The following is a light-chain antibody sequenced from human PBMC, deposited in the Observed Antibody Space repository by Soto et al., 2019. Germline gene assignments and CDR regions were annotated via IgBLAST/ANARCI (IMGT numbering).Light chain of an antibody. CDR1: SSDVGDYNY. Sequence: LAQPASVSGSPGQSITISCTGTSSDVGDYNYVFWYQQHPGKAPKLVISEVRNRPSGVSDRFSGSKSGNTASLTISGLQAEDEADYYCSSYTSSSTAVFGTGTKVTVL. J-gene: IGLJ1*01. CDR3: SSYTSSSTAV. CDR2: EVR. V-gene: IGLV2-14*01.